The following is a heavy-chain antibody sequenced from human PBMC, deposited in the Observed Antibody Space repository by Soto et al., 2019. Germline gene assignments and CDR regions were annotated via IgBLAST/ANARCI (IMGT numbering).Heavy chain of an antibody. V-gene: IGHV1-18*01. CDR2: ISADNGKT. J-gene: IGHJ3*02. D-gene: IGHD2-15*01. Sequence: ASVKVSCKASGYTFTSYGISWVRQAPGKGLEWMGWISADNGKTNYAQKFQGRVTMTKDTSTDTAYMELSSLRSEDTAVYYCATLWVAANAFDIWGQGTMVTVSS. CDR1: GYTFTSYG. CDR3: ATLWVAANAFDI.